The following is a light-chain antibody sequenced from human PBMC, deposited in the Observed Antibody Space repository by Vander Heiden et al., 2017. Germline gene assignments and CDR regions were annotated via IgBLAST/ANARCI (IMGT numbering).Light chain of an antibody. CDR3: QQDGSSPL. J-gene: IGKJ1*01. Sequence: EIVLTQSPGTLSLSPGERATLSCRASQSVSSSYLAWYQQKPGQAPRLLIYGASSRATGIPDRFSGSGSGTDFTLTISRLEPEDFAVYYCQQDGSSPLFGQGTKVXIK. V-gene: IGKV3-20*01. CDR2: GAS. CDR1: QSVSSSY.